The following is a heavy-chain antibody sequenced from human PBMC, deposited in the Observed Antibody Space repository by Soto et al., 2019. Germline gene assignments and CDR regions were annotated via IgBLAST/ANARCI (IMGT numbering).Heavy chain of an antibody. CDR3: ARHYLGSYGMDV. D-gene: IGHD3-16*02. Sequence: SDTLSLTCNVAGCSVRSSRYYWGRLRQPPGRGLEWIGSIYYSGSTYYNPSLKSRVTISGDTSKNQFSLKLSSVTAADTAVYYCARHYLGSYGMDVWGHGIT. J-gene: IGHJ6*02. V-gene: IGHV4-39*01. CDR2: IYYSGST. CDR1: GCSVRSSRYY.